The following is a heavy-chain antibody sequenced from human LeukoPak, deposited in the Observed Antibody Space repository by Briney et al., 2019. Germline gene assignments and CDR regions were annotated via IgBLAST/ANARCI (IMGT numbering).Heavy chain of an antibody. CDR2: IYSGGST. V-gene: IGHV3-66*01. J-gene: IGHJ6*02. CDR3: ARDTTVTYNYGMDV. D-gene: IGHD4-11*01. Sequence: GGSLRLSCAASGFTVSSDYMSWVRQAPGKGLEWVSVIYSGGSTYYADSVKGRFTISRDNSKNTQYLQMNSLRAEDTAVYYCARDTTVTYNYGMDVWGQGTTVTVSS. CDR1: GFTVSSDY.